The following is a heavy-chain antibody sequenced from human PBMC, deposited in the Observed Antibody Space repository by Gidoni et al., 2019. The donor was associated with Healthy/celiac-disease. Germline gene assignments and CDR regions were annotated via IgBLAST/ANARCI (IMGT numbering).Heavy chain of an antibody. CDR2: ISGSGGS. CDR3: ANSLMVRGVIMG. V-gene: IGHV3-23*01. CDR1: GFTFSSYA. D-gene: IGHD3-10*01. Sequence: EVQLLESGGGLVQPGGSLRLSCAASGFTFSSYAMSWVRQAPGKGLEWVSAISGSGGSTSSRDNSKNTLYLQMNSLRAEDTAVYYCANSLMVRGVIMGWGQGTLVTVSS. J-gene: IGHJ4*02.